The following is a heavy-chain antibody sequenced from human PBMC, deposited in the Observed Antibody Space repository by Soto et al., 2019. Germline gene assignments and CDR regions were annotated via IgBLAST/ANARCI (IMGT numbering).Heavy chain of an antibody. D-gene: IGHD3-16*01. Sequence: EVQLLESGGGLVQPGGSLRLSCAAAGFTFSSYAMNWVRQAPGKGLEWVSVISGSGNSTYYADSVKGRFTISRDNSRNTLYVQMNSLRAEDTAVYYCAKRGIGAYFDYWGQGTLVTVSS. V-gene: IGHV3-23*01. J-gene: IGHJ4*02. CDR2: ISGSGNST. CDR1: GFTFSSYA. CDR3: AKRGIGAYFDY.